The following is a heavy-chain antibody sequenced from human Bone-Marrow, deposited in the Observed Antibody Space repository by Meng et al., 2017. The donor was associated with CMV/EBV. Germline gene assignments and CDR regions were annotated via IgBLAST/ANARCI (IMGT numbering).Heavy chain of an antibody. Sequence: SETLSLTCNVSGGSVSSSPYYWGWIRQPPGKGLEWIGNIHYTGSTYYNPSLKSRVTISLDTSNNRFSLKVTSVTAADTAVYYCARGNDYGEPYYYYGMDVWGQGTTVTVSS. CDR2: IHYTGST. CDR1: GGSVSSSPYY. J-gene: IGHJ6*02. D-gene: IGHD4-17*01. V-gene: IGHV4-39*07. CDR3: ARGNDYGEPYYYYGMDV.